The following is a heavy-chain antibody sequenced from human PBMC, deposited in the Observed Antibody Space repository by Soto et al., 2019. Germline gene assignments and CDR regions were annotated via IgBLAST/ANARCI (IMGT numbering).Heavy chain of an antibody. J-gene: IGHJ3*02. CDR2: IYSGGST. CDR1: GFTVSSNY. V-gene: IGHV3-53*01. CDR3: ARDRKGYCGGECYAGEASAI. Sequence: EVQLVESGGGLIQPGGSLRLSCAASGFTVSSNYMSWVRQAPGKGLEWVSVIYSGGSTYYADSVKGRFTISRDNSKNALYLQVNGLGADDTAEYYGARDRKGYCGGECYAGEASAIGGQGTMVTVSS. D-gene: IGHD2-21*01.